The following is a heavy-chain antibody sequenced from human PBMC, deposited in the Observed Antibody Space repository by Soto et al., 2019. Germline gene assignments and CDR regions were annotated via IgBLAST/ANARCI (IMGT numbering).Heavy chain of an antibody. CDR2: IYYSGST. CDR1: GGSISSGGYY. V-gene: IGHV4-31*03. CDR3: ARVGTTADYYYYYMDV. D-gene: IGHD4-4*01. J-gene: IGHJ6*03. Sequence: SETLSLTCTVSGGSISSGGYYWSWIRQHPGKGLEWIGYIYYSGSTYYNPSLKSRVTISVDTSKNQFSLKLSSVTAADTAVYYCARVGTTADYYYYYMDVWGKGTTVTVSS.